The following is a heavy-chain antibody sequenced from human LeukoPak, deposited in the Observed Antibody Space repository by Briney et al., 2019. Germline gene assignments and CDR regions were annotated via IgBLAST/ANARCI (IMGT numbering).Heavy chain of an antibody. J-gene: IGHJ4*02. CDR3: AREANLDCSGGTCYSGGFDC. Sequence: ASVKVSCKASGYTFTGYFMHWARQAPGQGLEWMGWINPNSGGTNYAQKFQGRVTVTRDTSISTAYMELSWLRSDDTAVYYCAREANLDCSGGTCYSGGFDCWGQGTLVTVSS. D-gene: IGHD2-15*01. CDR1: GYTFTGYF. V-gene: IGHV1-2*02. CDR2: INPNSGGT.